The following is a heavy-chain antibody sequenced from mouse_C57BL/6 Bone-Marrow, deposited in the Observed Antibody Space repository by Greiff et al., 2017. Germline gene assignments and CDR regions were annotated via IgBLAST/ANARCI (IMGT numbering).Heavy chain of an antibody. J-gene: IGHJ2*01. CDR2: ISRGSSTI. CDR3: AREEVFDY. Sequence: EVKVVESGGGLVKPGGSLKLSCAASGFTFSDYGMHWVRQAPEKGLKWVAYISRGSSTIYYADTVKGRFTISRDNAKNTLFLQMTSLMSEDTAMYYCAREEVFDYWGQGTTLTVSS. CDR1: GFTFSDYG. V-gene: IGHV5-17*01.